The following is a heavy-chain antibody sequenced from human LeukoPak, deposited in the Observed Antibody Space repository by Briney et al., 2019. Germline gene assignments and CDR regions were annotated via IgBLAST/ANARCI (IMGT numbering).Heavy chain of an antibody. Sequence: GGSLRLSCAAPGFTFRNYWMRWVRHAPGKGLGWVSGINSDGSSTNNADFVKGRFTISRDNAKNTLFLQMNSLRPEDTAVYYCARDPDFYDGAFDIWGQGTMVTVSS. CDR2: INSDGSST. J-gene: IGHJ3*02. CDR3: ARDPDFYDGAFDI. CDR1: GFTFRNYW. D-gene: IGHD3-22*01. V-gene: IGHV3-74*01.